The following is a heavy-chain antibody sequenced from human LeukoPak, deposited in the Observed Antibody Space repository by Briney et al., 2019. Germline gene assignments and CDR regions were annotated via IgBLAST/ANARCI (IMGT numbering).Heavy chain of an antibody. CDR1: GFTFDDYG. D-gene: IGHD1-1*01. J-gene: IGHJ5*02. CDR2: INWNGGST. CDR3: ARDYPGGDWKGVWFDP. Sequence: GGSLRLSCAASGFTFDDYGMSWVRQAPGKGLEWVSGINWNGGSTGYADSVKGRSTISRDNAKNSLYLQMNSLRAEDTALYYCARDYPGGDWKGVWFDPWGQGTLVTVSS. V-gene: IGHV3-20*04.